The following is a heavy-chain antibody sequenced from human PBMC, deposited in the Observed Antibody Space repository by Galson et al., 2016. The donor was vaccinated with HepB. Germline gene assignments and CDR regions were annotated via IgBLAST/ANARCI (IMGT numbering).Heavy chain of an antibody. J-gene: IGHJ4*02. CDR2: ISYDGSKK. V-gene: IGHV3-30-3*01. CDR3: AREFPAGSFDY. D-gene: IGHD3-10*01. Sequence: SLRLSCAASEFSFNSYSMHWVRQAPAKGLEWLAAISYDGSKKYHADSVKGRFTISRDNSKNMLFLPMNSLRHDDSGVYYCAREFPAGSFDYWGQGTLVTVSS. CDR1: EFSFNSYS.